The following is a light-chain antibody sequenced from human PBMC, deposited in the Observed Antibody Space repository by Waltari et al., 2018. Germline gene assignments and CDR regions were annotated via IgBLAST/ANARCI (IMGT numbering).Light chain of an antibody. CDR2: GPS. Sequence: EIVLTQSPDTLSLSPGDRATLSCRAGQSVRSSYFAWYQQKPGQAPRLLIYGPSSRATGIPDRFSGSGSGTDFTLTISRLEPEDFAVYYCQQYGSSPAYTFGQGTRLEIK. CDR3: QQYGSSPAYT. CDR1: QSVRSSY. V-gene: IGKV3-20*01. J-gene: IGKJ2*01.